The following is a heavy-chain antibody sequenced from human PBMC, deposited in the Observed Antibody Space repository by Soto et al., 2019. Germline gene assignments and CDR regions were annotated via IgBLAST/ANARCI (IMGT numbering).Heavy chain of an antibody. D-gene: IGHD2-8*01. CDR1: GYTFTSYG. CDR2: ISTHKGKT. V-gene: IGHV1-8*02. J-gene: IGHJ5*02. CDR3: ARGLLAYCTSGICRSWRFDP. Sequence: ASVKVSCKTSGYTFTSYGISWVRQAPGQGLEWVGWISTHKGKTVYAQKFQGRVTMTRNTSISTAYMDLSSLRSEDTAVYYCARGLLAYCTSGICRSWRFDPWGQGTLVTVSS.